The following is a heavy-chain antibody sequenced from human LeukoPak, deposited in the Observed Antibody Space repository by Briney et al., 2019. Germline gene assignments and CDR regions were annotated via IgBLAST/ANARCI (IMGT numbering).Heavy chain of an antibody. CDR3: ARDVSDYYDSSGYWSFDY. V-gene: IGHV3-21*01. CDR2: ISSSSSYI. D-gene: IGHD3-22*01. CDR1: GFTFSSYS. Sequence: GGSLRLSCAASGFTFSSYSMNWVRQAPGKGLEWVSPISSSSSYIYYADSVKGRFTISRDNAKNSLYLQMNSLRAEDTAVYYCARDVSDYYDSSGYWSFDYWGQGTLVTVSS. J-gene: IGHJ4*02.